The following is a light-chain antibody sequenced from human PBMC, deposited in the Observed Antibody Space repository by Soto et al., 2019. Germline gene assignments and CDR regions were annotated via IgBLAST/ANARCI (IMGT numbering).Light chain of an antibody. J-gene: IGKJ1*01. CDR1: QSISSW. CDR3: QQYNSYSPWT. CDR2: DAA. Sequence: IKMYQSPSTLSATVGDRVTITCRASQSISSWWAWYQQKPGKAPKLLIYDAASCESGVPSRFSGSGSGTEFTLTISSLQPDDFATYYCQQYNSYSPWTFGQGTKVDIK. V-gene: IGKV1-5*01.